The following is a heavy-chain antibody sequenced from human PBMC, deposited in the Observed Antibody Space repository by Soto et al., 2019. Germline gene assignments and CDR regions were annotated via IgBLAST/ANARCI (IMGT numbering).Heavy chain of an antibody. CDR2: IYYSGST. Sequence: SETLSLTCTVSGGSISSYYWSWIRQPPGKGLEWIGYIYYSGSTYYNPSLKSRVTISVDTSKNQFSLKLSSVTAADTAVYYCARGLYSNWFDPWGQGTLVTVSS. D-gene: IGHD4-4*01. CDR3: ARGLYSNWFDP. CDR1: GGSISSYY. V-gene: IGHV4-30-4*01. J-gene: IGHJ5*02.